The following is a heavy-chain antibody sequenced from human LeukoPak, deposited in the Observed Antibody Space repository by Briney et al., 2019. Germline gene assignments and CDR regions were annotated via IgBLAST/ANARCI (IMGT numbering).Heavy chain of an antibody. D-gene: IGHD4-23*01. CDR2: IYYSGST. V-gene: IGHV4-39*07. Sequence: SETLSLTFSVSGGSISSSSHYWDWIRQPPGEGLEWIGSIYYSGSTYYNPSLKSRVTISVDTSKNQFSLKLISVTAADTAVYYCAREDTGGLDHWGQGILVTVSP. J-gene: IGHJ4*02. CDR3: AREDTGGLDH. CDR1: GGSISSSSHY.